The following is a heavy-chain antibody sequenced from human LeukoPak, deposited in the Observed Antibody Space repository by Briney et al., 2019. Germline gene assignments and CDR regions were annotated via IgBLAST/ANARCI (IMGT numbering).Heavy chain of an antibody. Sequence: GGSLRLSCAASGFTVSSNYMSWVRQAPGKGLEWVSIIYSGGSTYYADSVKGRFTISRDSSKNTLYLQMNSLRAEDTAVYYCASQRRHEDYYYYMDVWGKGTMVTVSS. V-gene: IGHV3-66*04. CDR2: IYSGGST. CDR1: GFTVSSNY. J-gene: IGHJ6*03. CDR3: ASQRRHEDYYYYMDV. D-gene: IGHD1-1*01.